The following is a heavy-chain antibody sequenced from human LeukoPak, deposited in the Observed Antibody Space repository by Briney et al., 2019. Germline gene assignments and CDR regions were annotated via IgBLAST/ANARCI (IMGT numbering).Heavy chain of an antibody. CDR2: FDPEDGET. D-gene: IGHD2-2*01. CDR1: GYTLTELS. J-gene: IGHJ5*02. V-gene: IGHV1-24*01. CDR3: ATTPAAPWSSNWFDP. Sequence: ASAKVSCKVSGYTLTELSMHWVRQAPGKGLEWMGGFDPEDGETIYAQKFQGRVTMTEDTSTDTAYMELSSLRSEDTAVYYCATTPAAPWSSNWFDPWGQGTLVTVSS.